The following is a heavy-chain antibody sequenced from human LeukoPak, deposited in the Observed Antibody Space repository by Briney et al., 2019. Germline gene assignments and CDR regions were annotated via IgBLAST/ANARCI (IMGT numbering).Heavy chain of an antibody. V-gene: IGHV3-23*01. Sequence: HPGGSLRLSCAASGLIFSSHATSWVRQTPEKGLEWVSAISSRGDSTYYADSVKGRFTISRDNSKNTLYLQMNSLRAEDTAVYYCARDGSSWYGEVFDYWGQGTLVTVSS. J-gene: IGHJ4*02. CDR3: ARDGSSWYGEVFDY. CDR2: ISSRGDST. CDR1: GLIFSSHA. D-gene: IGHD6-13*01.